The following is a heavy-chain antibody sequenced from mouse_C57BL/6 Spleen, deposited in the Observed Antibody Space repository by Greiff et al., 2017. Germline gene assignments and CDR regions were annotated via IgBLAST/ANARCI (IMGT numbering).Heavy chain of an antibody. CDR2: INPYNGGT. V-gene: IGHV1-19*01. Sequence: VQLKESGPVLVKPGASVKMSCKASGYTFTDYYMNWVKQSHGKSLEWIGVINPYNGGTSYNQKFKGKATLTVDKSSSTAYMELNSLTSEDSAVYYCARGGSNWYYFDYWGQGTTLTVSS. D-gene: IGHD4-1*01. J-gene: IGHJ2*01. CDR3: ARGGSNWYYFDY. CDR1: GYTFTDYY.